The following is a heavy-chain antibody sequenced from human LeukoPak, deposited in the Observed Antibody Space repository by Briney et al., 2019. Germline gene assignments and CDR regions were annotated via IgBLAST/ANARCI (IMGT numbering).Heavy chain of an antibody. J-gene: IGHJ4*02. CDR1: GFTFSSYG. V-gene: IGHV3-30*18. CDR3: AKGRHFAAAGPYYFDC. D-gene: IGHD6-13*01. CDR2: ISYDGSNK. Sequence: SGGSLRLSCAASGFTFSSYGMHWVRQAPGKGLEWVAVISYDGSNKYYADSVKGRFTISRDNSKNTLYLQMNSLRAEDTAVYYCAKGRHFAAAGPYYFDCWGQGTLVTVSS.